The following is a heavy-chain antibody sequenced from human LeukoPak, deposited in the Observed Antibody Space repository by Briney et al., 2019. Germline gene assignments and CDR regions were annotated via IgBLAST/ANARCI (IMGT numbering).Heavy chain of an antibody. V-gene: IGHV3-30*18. J-gene: IGHJ5*02. CDR1: GFTFSSYG. CDR2: ISYDGSNK. D-gene: IGHD6-13*01. CDR3: AKVPTSSSWTGTWSDP. Sequence: GGSLRLSCAASGFTFSSYGMHWVRQAPGKGLEWVAVISYDGSNKYYADSVKGRFTISRDNSKNTLYLQMNSLRAEDTAVYYCAKVPTSSSWTGTWSDPWGQGTLVTVSS.